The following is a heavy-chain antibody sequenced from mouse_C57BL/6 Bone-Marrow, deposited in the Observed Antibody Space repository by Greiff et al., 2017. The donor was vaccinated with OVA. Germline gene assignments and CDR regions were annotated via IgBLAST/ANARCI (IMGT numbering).Heavy chain of an antibody. CDR2: ISDGGSYT. Sequence: EVKLVESGGGLVKPGGSLKLSCAASGFTFSSYAMSWVRQTPEKRLEWVATISDGGSYTYYPDNVKGRFTISRDNAKNNLYLQMSHLKSEDTAMYYCARDMMVTTTWFAYWGQGTLVTVSA. D-gene: IGHD2-3*01. V-gene: IGHV5-4*01. J-gene: IGHJ3*01. CDR3: ARDMMVTTTWFAY. CDR1: GFTFSSYA.